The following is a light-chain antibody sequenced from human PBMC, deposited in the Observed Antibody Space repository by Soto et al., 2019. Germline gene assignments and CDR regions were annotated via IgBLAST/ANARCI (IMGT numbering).Light chain of an antibody. J-gene: IGKJ1*01. V-gene: IGKV3-20*01. CDR1: QSVSSNY. CDR3: QQYGGSPWT. CDR2: GAS. Sequence: EIALTQSPGTLSMSRGERATLSCRASQSVSSNYFAWYQQRRGQAPRLLLYGASSRATGVPDRFSGSGSGTDFTLTISRLEPEDFAVYYCQQYGGSPWTFGQGTKVEVK.